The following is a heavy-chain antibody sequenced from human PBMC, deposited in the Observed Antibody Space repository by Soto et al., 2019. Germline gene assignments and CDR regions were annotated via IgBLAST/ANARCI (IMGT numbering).Heavy chain of an antibody. Sequence: QVQLQESGPGLVKPSQTLSLTCTVSGGSISSGDYSGRGLRQPPWKGLEWIGSIYYSGSTYCKPSLESGVTISVVTAKHQFSLKLHSVPAADTALYYCAGRHSIPYCDYWGQGALVTVSS. CDR1: GGSISSGDYS. CDR3: AGRHSIPYCDY. D-gene: IGHD3-3*02. CDR2: IYYSGST. V-gene: IGHV4-30-4*01. J-gene: IGHJ4*02.